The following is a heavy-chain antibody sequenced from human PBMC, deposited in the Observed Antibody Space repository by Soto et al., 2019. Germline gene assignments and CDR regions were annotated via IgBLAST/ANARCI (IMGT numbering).Heavy chain of an antibody. CDR2: IKQDGSEK. CDR1: GFTFSSYW. CDR3: ARASFHSYGFSDYYYIDV. V-gene: IGHV3-7*01. J-gene: IGHJ6*03. D-gene: IGHD5-18*01. Sequence: EVQLVESGGGLVQPGGSLRLSCAASGFTFSSYWMSWVRQAPGKGLEWVANIKQDGSEKYYVDSVKGRFTISRDNAKNSLYLQMNSLRAEDTAVYYCARASFHSYGFSDYYYIDVWCKGTTVTVSS.